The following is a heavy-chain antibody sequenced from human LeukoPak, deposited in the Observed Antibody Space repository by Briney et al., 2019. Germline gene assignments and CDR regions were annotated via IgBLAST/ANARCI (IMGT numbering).Heavy chain of an antibody. V-gene: IGHV1-2*02. Sequence: ASVKVSCMSSGYTFTDYFLHWVRQAPGQGLEWMACIDPLTGGAHYAQKFQDRVTLTRDTSTDTVFMELSSLRSDATAIYYCARDVLGRTKGGSNYFGMDVWGQGTTVTVSS. CDR3: ARDVLGRTKGGSNYFGMDV. D-gene: IGHD2-8*01. CDR2: IDPLTGGA. CDR1: GYTFTDYF. J-gene: IGHJ6*02.